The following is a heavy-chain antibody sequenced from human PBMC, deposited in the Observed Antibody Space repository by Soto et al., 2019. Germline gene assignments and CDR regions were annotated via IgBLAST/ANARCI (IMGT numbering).Heavy chain of an antibody. V-gene: IGHV3-33*01. J-gene: IGHJ4*02. CDR1: GFTFSSYG. D-gene: IGHD3-10*01. CDR3: ARDVYYYGSDY. CDR2: IWYDGSNK. Sequence: GGSLRLSCAASGFTFSSYGMHWVRQAPGKGLEWVAVIWYDGSNKYYADSVKGRFTISRDNSKNTLYLQMNSLRAEDTAVYYCARDVYYYGSDYWGQGTLVTVSS.